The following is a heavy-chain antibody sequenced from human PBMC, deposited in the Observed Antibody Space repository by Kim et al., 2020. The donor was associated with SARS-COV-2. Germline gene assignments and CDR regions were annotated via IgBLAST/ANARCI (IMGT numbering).Heavy chain of an antibody. V-gene: IGHV4-34*01. Sequence: YNPSLKSRVTISVDTSKNQFSLKLSSVTAADTAVYYCARGGYSSGWMRQAWGQGTLVTVSS. J-gene: IGHJ5*02. CDR3: ARGGYSSGWMRQA. D-gene: IGHD6-19*01.